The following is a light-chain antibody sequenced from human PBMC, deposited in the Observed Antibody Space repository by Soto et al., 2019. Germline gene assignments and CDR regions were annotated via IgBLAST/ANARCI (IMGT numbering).Light chain of an antibody. CDR1: SSDVGGYNY. J-gene: IGLJ1*01. CDR2: DVS. Sequence: QSVLTQPRSVSGSPGQSVTISCTGTSSDVGGYNYVSWYQQHPGKAPKLMIYDVSKRPSGVPDRFSGSKSGNTASLTVSGLQAEDEADYYCSSYAGSSNVFGTGTKFNVL. CDR3: SSYAGSSNV. V-gene: IGLV2-11*01.